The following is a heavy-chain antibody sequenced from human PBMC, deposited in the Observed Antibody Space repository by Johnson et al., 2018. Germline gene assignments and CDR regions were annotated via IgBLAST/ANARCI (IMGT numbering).Heavy chain of an antibody. CDR3: ARGTGTTAYFQY. CDR2: IYYSGST. Sequence: QVQLQESGPGLVKPSETLSLTCTVSGGSISSYYWSWIRQPPGKGLEWIGYIYYSGSTNYNPSLKSRVTISVDTSKNQFSLKVGSGTAADTAGYCCARGTGTTAYFQYWGQGTLVTVSS. J-gene: IGHJ1*01. CDR1: GGSISSYY. D-gene: IGHD1-1*01. V-gene: IGHV4-59*01.